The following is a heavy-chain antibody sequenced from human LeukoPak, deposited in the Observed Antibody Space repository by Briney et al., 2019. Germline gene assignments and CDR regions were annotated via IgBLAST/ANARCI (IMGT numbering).Heavy chain of an antibody. V-gene: IGHV3-21*01. D-gene: IGHD1-26*01. CDR1: GFTFSSYS. CDR2: ISSSSSYI. J-gene: IGHJ5*02. CDR3: ARDLQGAMAT. Sequence: PGGSLRLSCAASGFTFSSYSMNWVRQAPGKGLEWVSSISSSSSYIYYADSVKGRFTISRDNAKNSLYLQMNSLRAEDTAVCYCARDLQGAMATWGQGTLVTVSS.